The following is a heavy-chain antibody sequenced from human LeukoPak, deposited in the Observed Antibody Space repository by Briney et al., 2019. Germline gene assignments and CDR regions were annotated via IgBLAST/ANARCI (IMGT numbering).Heavy chain of an antibody. CDR1: GFTFSNYE. D-gene: IGHD3-22*01. Sequence: GGSLRLSCAASGFTFSNYEMNWVRQAPGKGLEWVSYISSSGSSIYYADSVKGRFTISRDNAKNSLSLQMNSLRAEDTAVYYCARIYYDSSDYYSTLDYWGQGTLVTVSS. CDR2: ISSSGSSI. CDR3: ARIYYDSSDYYSTLDY. V-gene: IGHV3-48*03. J-gene: IGHJ4*02.